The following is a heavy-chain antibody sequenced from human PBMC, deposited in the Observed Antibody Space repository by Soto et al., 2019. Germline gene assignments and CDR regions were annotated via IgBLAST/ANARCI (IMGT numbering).Heavy chain of an antibody. J-gene: IGHJ5*02. CDR3: AKDNCISTSCYRLYNWFDP. Sequence: QVQLVESGGGGVQPGRSLRLSCAASGFTFSSYGMHWVRQAPGKGLEWVAVISYDGSNKYYADSVKGRFPISRDNSKNTLYLQINSLRAEDTAVYYCAKDNCISTSCYRLYNWFDPWGQGTLVTVSS. V-gene: IGHV3-30*18. D-gene: IGHD2-2*01. CDR2: ISYDGSNK. CDR1: GFTFSSYG.